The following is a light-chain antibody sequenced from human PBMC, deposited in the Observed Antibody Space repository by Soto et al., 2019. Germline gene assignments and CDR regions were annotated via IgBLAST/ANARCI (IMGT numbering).Light chain of an antibody. CDR3: SQRLNWIT. CDR2: DAS. Sequence: ETVLTQSPATLSLSPGERATLSCRASESVRNSLAWYQQKPGQAPRLLIYDASNRATGIPARFSGSGCETDFTLTIRSLDPEDFAVNSCSQRLNWITFGQGTRLEMK. CDR1: ESVRNS. J-gene: IGKJ5*01. V-gene: IGKV3-11*01.